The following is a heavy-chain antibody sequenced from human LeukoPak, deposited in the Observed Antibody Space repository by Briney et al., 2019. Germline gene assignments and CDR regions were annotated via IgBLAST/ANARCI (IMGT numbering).Heavy chain of an antibody. J-gene: IGHJ4*02. Sequence: ASVKVSCKASGGTFSSYAISWVRQAPGQGLEWMGGIIPIFGTANYAQKFQGRVTITADKSTSTAYMELSSLRSEDTAVYYCARSLGELPDDYWGQGTLVTVSS. D-gene: IGHD3-16*01. CDR1: GGTFSSYA. CDR2: IIPIFGTA. CDR3: ARSLGELPDDY. V-gene: IGHV1-69*06.